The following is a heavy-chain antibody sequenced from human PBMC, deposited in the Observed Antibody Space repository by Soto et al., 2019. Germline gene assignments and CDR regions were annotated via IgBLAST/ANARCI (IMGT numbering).Heavy chain of an antibody. Sequence: QVQLVQSGAEVKKPGASVKVSCKASGYTFTRSGISWVRQAPGQGLEGMGWISTYNGDTNYAQKFQGRVTMTTDTSTSTAYMDLRSLRSDATAVYYCAREGVAPYYYYGMDVWGQGTTVTVSS. J-gene: IGHJ6*02. D-gene: IGHD5-12*01. CDR2: ISTYNGDT. CDR3: AREGVAPYYYYGMDV. CDR1: GYTFTRSG. V-gene: IGHV1-18*01.